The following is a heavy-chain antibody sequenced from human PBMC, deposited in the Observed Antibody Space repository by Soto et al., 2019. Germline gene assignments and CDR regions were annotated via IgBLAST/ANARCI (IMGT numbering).Heavy chain of an antibody. Sequence: QVQLQESGPGLVKPSETLSLTCTVSGGSISSYYWSWIRRPPGKGLEWIGYIYYSGSTNYNSSLNSRVTISVDTSKNQFSLKLSSVTAADTDVYYCVREGCSSTSCYPHYYYYGMDVWGQGTTVTVSS. V-gene: IGHV4-59*01. CDR2: IYYSGST. J-gene: IGHJ6*02. D-gene: IGHD2-2*01. CDR1: GGSISSYY. CDR3: VREGCSSTSCYPHYYYYGMDV.